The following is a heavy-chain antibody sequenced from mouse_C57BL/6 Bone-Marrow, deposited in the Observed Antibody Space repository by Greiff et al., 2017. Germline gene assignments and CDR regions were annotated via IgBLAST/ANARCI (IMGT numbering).Heavy chain of an antibody. V-gene: IGHV1-15*01. CDR3: TRRAPAQATGFAY. J-gene: IGHJ3*01. CDR2: IDPETGGT. Sequence: VQLVESGAELVRPGASVTLSCKASGYTFTDYEMHWVKQTPVHGLEWIGAIDPETGGTAYNQKFKGKAILTADKSSSTAYMELRSLTSEDSAVYYGTRRAPAQATGFAYWGQGTLVTVSA. D-gene: IGHD3-2*02. CDR1: GYTFTDYE.